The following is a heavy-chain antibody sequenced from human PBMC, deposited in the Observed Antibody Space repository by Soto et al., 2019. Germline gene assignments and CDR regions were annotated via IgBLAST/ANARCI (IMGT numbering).Heavy chain of an antibody. CDR1: GDSVSSNSAA. D-gene: IGHD6-13*01. Sequence: PSQTLSLTCAISGDSVSSNSAAWNWIRQSPSRGLEWLGRTYYRSKWYSDYAVSVKSRITINPDTSKNQFSLQLNSVTPEDTAVYYCTQAAGYISTWFFDSWAQGTLVTVSS. CDR2: TYYRSKWYS. V-gene: IGHV6-1*01. CDR3: TQAAGYISTWFFDS. J-gene: IGHJ4*02.